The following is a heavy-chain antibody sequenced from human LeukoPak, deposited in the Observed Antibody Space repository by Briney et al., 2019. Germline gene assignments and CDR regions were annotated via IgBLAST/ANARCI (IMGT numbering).Heavy chain of an antibody. J-gene: IGHJ5*02. Sequence: GASMKVSCKASGYTFTSYDINWVRQATGQGLEWMGWMNPNSGNTGYAQKFQGRVTMTRNTSISTAYMELSSLRSEDTAVYYCARQGYYGSGVKYRFDPWGQGTLVTVSS. CDR2: MNPNSGNT. D-gene: IGHD3-10*01. CDR1: GYTFTSYD. V-gene: IGHV1-8*01. CDR3: ARQGYYGSGVKYRFDP.